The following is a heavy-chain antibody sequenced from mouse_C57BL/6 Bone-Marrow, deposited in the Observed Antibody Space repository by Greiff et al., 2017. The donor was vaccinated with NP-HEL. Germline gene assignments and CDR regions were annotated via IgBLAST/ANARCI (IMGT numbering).Heavy chain of an antibody. D-gene: IGHD1-1*01. CDR1: GFSFNTYA. CDR3: VRYYYGSPYYFDY. Sequence: GGGLVQPKGSLKLSCAASGFSFNTYAMNWVRQAPGKGLEWVARIRSKSNNYATYYADSVKDRFTISRDDSESMLYLQMNNLKTEDTAMYYCVRYYYGSPYYFDYWGQGTTLTVSS. CDR2: IRSKSNNYAT. V-gene: IGHV10-1*01. J-gene: IGHJ2*01.